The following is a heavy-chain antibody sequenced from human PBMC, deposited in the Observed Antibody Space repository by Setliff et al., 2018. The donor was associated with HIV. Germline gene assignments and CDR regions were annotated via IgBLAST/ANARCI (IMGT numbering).Heavy chain of an antibody. V-gene: IGHV4-39*07. J-gene: IGHJ4*02. CDR1: GGSISSSSYY. CDR2: MFRTGTS. Sequence: PSETLSLTCTASGGSISSSSYYWGWIRQSPGKGLEWIGTMFRTGTSYYNPSLTSRVTISQDTSKNQFSLELTSVTAADTAVYYCATVDGTRYLDYWGQGKLVTVSS. CDR3: ATVDGTRYLDY. D-gene: IGHD1-1*01.